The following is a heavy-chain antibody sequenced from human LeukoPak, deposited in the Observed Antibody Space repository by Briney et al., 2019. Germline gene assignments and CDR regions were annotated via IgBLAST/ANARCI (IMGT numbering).Heavy chain of an antibody. V-gene: IGHV3-23*01. D-gene: IGHD6-13*01. J-gene: IGHJ4*02. Sequence: AGGSLRLSCAASGFTFSSYAMNWVRQAPGKGLEWVSTIRGSDDSTYYADSVKGRFTISRDNSKNTLYLQMNSLRAEDTAIYYCAKDTGPAAGITADYWGQGTLVTVSS. CDR2: IRGSDDST. CDR1: GFTFSSYA. CDR3: AKDTGPAAGITADY.